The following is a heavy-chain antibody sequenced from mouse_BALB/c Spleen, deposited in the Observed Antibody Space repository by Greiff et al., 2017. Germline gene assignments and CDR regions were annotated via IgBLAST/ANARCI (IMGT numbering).Heavy chain of an antibody. J-gene: IGHJ1*01. V-gene: IGHV5-6-5*01. D-gene: IGHD1-2*01. CDR2: ISSGGST. CDR3: AREGTTATYWYFDV. Sequence: EVKLMESGGGLVKPGGSLKLSCAASGFTFSSYAMSWVRQTPEKRLEWVASISSGGSTYYPDSVKGRFTISRDNARNILYLQMSSLRSEDTAMYYCAREGTTATYWYFDVWGAGTTVTVSS. CDR1: GFTFSSYA.